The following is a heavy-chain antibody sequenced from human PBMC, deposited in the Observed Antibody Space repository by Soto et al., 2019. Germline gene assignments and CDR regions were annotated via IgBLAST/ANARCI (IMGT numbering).Heavy chain of an antibody. CDR3: ARGGYSSSCYWVY. CDR1: GFTFSSAW. J-gene: IGHJ4*02. CDR2: INRDGSET. D-gene: IGHD6-13*01. Sequence: EVQLVESGGGLVQPGGSLRLSCAASGFTFSSAWMTWVRQAPGKGLEWVANINRDGSETYYVDSVKGRFTISRDKAKNTLYLQMNSLRAEDTAVYYCARGGYSSSCYWVYWGQGTLVTVSS. V-gene: IGHV3-7*01.